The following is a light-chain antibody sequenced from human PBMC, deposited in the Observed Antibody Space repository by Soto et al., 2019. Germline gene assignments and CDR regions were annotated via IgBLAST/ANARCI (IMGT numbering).Light chain of an antibody. CDR1: SSNIGSNT. V-gene: IGLV1-44*01. Sequence: SVLTQPPSASGTPGQRVTISCSGSSSNIGSNTVNWYQQLPGTAPKLLIYSNNQRLSGVPDRFSGSMFCTSASLAISGLQSEVEADYYCAAWDDSLNGQVFGTGTKVTVL. CDR3: AAWDDSLNGQV. CDR2: SNN. J-gene: IGLJ1*01.